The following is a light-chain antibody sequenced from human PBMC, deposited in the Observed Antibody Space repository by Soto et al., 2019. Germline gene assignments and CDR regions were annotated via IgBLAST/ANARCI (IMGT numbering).Light chain of an antibody. CDR3: QQRET. J-gene: IGKJ2*01. CDR1: QSVGTF. CDR2: DAT. V-gene: IGKV3-11*01. Sequence: EIVLTQSPATLSLSPGERATLSCRASQSVGTFLVWYQQKPGQAPRLLIYDATNRATGIPARFSGSGSGTDFTLTISSLEPEDFAVYYCQQRETFGQGTKLEI.